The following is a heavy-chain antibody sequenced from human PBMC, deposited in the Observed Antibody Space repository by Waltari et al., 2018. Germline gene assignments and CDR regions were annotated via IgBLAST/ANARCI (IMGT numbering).Heavy chain of an antibody. Sequence: QVQLVQSGAEVKKPGASVKVSCKASGYTFTSYYMHWVRQAPGQGLEWMGIINPSGGSTSYAQKFQGRVTMTRDTSTSTVYMELSSLRSEDTAVYYCARLIGEMATDPHQDYWGQGTLVTVSS. CDR3: ARLIGEMATDPHQDY. V-gene: IGHV1-46*01. CDR2: INPSGGST. CDR1: GYTFTSYY. D-gene: IGHD7-27*01. J-gene: IGHJ4*02.